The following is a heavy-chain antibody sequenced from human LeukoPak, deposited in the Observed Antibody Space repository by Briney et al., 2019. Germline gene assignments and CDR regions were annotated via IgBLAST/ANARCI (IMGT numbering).Heavy chain of an antibody. CDR2: INDSGTT. V-gene: IGHV4-34*01. CDR3: ARGENPLNIHIAIIDY. D-gene: IGHD6-13*01. J-gene: IGHJ4*02. Sequence: SETLSLTCGVSSEFFSGYYWGWIRQPPGKGLEWIGDINDSGTTNYNPTLESRVTVSIDTSKNQFSLKLSSVTAADTAVYYCARGENPLNIHIAIIDYWGQGTLVTVSS. CDR1: SEFFSGYY.